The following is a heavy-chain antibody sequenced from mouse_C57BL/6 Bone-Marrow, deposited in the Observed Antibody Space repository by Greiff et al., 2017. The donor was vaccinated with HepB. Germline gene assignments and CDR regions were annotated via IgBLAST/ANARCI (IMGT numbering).Heavy chain of an antibody. CDR2: IRSKSNNYAT. D-gene: IGHD2-5*01. Sequence: EVMLVESGGGLVQPKGSLKLSCAASGFSFNTYAMNWVRQAPGKGLEWVARIRSKSNNYATYYADSVKDRFTISRDDSESMLYLQMNNLKTEDTASYYCVSYSNYGWFAYWGQGTLVTVSA. J-gene: IGHJ3*01. V-gene: IGHV10-1*01. CDR3: VSYSNYGWFAY. CDR1: GFSFNTYA.